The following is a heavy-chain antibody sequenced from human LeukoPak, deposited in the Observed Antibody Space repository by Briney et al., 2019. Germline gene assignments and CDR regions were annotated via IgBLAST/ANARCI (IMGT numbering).Heavy chain of an antibody. CDR2: IYYSEST. CDR3: ARDDYGDYGAFDI. J-gene: IGHJ3*02. V-gene: IGHV4-30-4*01. D-gene: IGHD4-17*01. Sequence: SETLSLTCTVSGGSISSGDYYWSWIRQPPGKGLEWIGYIYYSESTYYNPSLKSRVTISVDTSKNQFSLRLSSVTAADTAVYYCARDDYGDYGAFDIWGQGTMVTVSS. CDR1: GGSISSGDYY.